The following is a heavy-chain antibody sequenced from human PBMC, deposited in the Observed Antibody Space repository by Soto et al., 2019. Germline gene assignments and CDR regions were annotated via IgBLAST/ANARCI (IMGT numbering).Heavy chain of an antibody. CDR3: AAAPAAVMEVWAQREYYFDY. V-gene: IGHV4-59*01. J-gene: IGHJ4*02. CDR2: IYYSGST. D-gene: IGHD2-2*01. CDR1: GGSISSYY. Sequence: SETLSLTCTVSGGSISSYYWSWIRQPPGKGLEWIGYIYYSGSTNYNPSLKSRVTISVDTSKNQFSLKLSSVTAADTAVYYCAAAPAAVMEVWAQREYYFDYWGQGTLVTVSS.